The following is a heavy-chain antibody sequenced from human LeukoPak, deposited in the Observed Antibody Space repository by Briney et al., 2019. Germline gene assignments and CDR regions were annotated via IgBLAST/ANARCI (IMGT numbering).Heavy chain of an antibody. Sequence: ASVKVSCTASGYTYTSYGISWVRQAPGQGLEWMGWISAYNGNTNYAQKLQGRVTMTRNTSISTAYMELSSLRSEDTAVYYCALSLAAAGIGALYWGQGTLVTVSS. V-gene: IGHV1-18*01. D-gene: IGHD6-13*01. J-gene: IGHJ4*02. CDR1: GYTYTSYG. CDR2: ISAYNGNT. CDR3: ALSLAAAGIGALY.